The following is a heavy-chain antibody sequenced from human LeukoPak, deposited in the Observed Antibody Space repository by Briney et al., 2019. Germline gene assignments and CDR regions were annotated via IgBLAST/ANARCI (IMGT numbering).Heavy chain of an antibody. J-gene: IGHJ4*02. CDR2: IYYSGST. CDR3: ARFSGWYKFFDY. D-gene: IGHD6-19*01. V-gene: IGHV4-59*01. Sequence: PSKTLSLTCTVSGGSISSYYWSWIRQPPGKGLEWIGYIYYSGSTNYNPSLKSRVTISVDTSKNQFSLKLSSVTAADTAVYYCARFSGWYKFFDYWGQGTLVTVSS. CDR1: GGSISSYY.